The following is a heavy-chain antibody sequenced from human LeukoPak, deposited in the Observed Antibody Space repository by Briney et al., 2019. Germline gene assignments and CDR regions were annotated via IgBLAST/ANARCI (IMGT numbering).Heavy chain of an antibody. J-gene: IGHJ4*02. D-gene: IGHD3-9*01. Sequence: SETLSLTCAVSGDSISSGVYSWSWIRQPPGKGLEWIGYFFQSGSTAYNPSLKSRVSISLDRSKNQFSLRLTSVTAADTAAYYCARGQRYFDWLFQKGLLDYWGQGTLVTVSS. V-gene: IGHV4-30-2*01. CDR2: FFQSGST. CDR3: ARGQRYFDWLFQKGLLDY. CDR1: GDSISSGVYS.